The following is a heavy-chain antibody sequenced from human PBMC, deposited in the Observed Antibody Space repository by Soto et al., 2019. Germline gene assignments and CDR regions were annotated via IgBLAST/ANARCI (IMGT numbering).Heavy chain of an antibody. V-gene: IGHV1-2*04. Sequence: ASVKVSCKASGYTFTGYYMHWVRQAPGQGLEWMGWINPNSGGTNYAQKFQGWVTMTRDTSISTAYMELSRLRSDDTAVYYCAREFLDNHIVVVPAAIRPGVYYYYYGMDVWGQGTTVTVSS. CDR1: GYTFTGYY. D-gene: IGHD2-2*02. J-gene: IGHJ6*02. CDR3: AREFLDNHIVVVPAAIRPGVYYYYYGMDV. CDR2: INPNSGGT.